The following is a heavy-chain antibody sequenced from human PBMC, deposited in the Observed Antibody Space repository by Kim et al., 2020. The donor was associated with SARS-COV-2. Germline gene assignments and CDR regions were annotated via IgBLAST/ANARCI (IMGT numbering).Heavy chain of an antibody. D-gene: IGHD5-12*01. J-gene: IGHJ4*02. V-gene: IGHV3-30*01. Sequence: KYYADSVKGRFTISRDNSKNTLYLQMNSLRAEDTAVYYCARVKEMAFDYWGQGTLVTVSS. CDR2: K. CDR3: ARVKEMAFDY.